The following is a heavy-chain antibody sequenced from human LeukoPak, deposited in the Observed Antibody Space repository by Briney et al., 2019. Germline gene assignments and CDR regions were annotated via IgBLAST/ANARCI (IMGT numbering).Heavy chain of an antibody. V-gene: IGHV7-4-1*02. CDR2: INTNTGNP. CDR3: ARAVNLWSGSPTGY. CDR1: GYTFTTYG. D-gene: IGHD3-3*01. Sequence: ASVKVSCKASGYTFTTYGISWVRQAPGQGLEWMGWINTNTGNPTYAQGFTGRFVFSLDTSVSTAYLQISSLKAEDTAVYYCARAVNLWSGSPTGYWGQGTLVTVSS. J-gene: IGHJ4*02.